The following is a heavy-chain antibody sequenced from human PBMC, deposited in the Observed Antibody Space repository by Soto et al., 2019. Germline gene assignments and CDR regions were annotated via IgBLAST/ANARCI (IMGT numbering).Heavy chain of an antibody. CDR1: GFNFSSHA. J-gene: IGHJ4*02. Sequence: SQRLSYGASGFNFSSHAMRWVRQATGKGLEWVSAISGSGGSTYYADSVKGRFTISRDNSKNTLYLQMNSLRAEDTAVYYCAKDAHVLLWFGELDYCGQGTLVTVSS. CDR2: ISGSGGST. CDR3: AKDAHVLLWFGELDY. V-gene: IGHV3-23*01. D-gene: IGHD3-10*01.